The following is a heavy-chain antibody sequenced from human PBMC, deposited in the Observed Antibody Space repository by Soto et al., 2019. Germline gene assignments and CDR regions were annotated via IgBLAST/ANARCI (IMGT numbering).Heavy chain of an antibody. CDR1: GYSFTSYA. CDR2: INAGNGNT. CDR3: ARGVENIVVVLDVFGYYGMDV. V-gene: IGHV1-3*01. J-gene: IGHJ6*02. D-gene: IGHD2-2*01. Sequence: GASVKVSCKASGYSFTSYAIYWVRQAPGQRLEWMGWINAGNGNTKYPQKLQGRVTFTGDTSASTAHMELSSLRSEDTAVYFCARGVENIVVVLDVFGYYGMDVWGQGTTVTVSS.